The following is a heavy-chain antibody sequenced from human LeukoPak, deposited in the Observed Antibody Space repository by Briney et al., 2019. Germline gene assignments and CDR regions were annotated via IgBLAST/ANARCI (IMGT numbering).Heavy chain of an antibody. D-gene: IGHD3-22*01. J-gene: IGHJ4*02. CDR2: ISGGGGST. CDR3: AKIVRYYYDSSGYRGYFDY. V-gene: IGHV3-23*01. Sequence: GASLRLSCAASGFTFSSYAMSWVRQAPGKGLEWVSAISGGGGSTYYADSVKGRFTISRDNSKNTLYLQMNSLRAEDTAVYYCAKIVRYYYDSSGYRGYFDYWGQGTLVTVSS. CDR1: GFTFSSYA.